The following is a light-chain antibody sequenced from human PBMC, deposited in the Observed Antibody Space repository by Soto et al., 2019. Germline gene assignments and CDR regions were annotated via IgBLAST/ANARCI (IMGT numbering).Light chain of an antibody. Sequence: EIVLTQSPATLSLSPGERATLSCGASQRVSSSYLAWYQQKPGLAPRLLIYDASSRATGIPDRFSGSGSGTDFTITISRLEPEDFAVYYCQQYGSSPYTFGQGTKLASK. V-gene: IGKV3D-20*01. CDR3: QQYGSSPYT. CDR2: DAS. J-gene: IGKJ2*01. CDR1: QRVSSSY.